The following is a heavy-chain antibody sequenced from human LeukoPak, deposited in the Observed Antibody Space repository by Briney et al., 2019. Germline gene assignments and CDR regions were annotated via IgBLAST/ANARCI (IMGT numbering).Heavy chain of an antibody. V-gene: IGHV3-23*01. Sequence: PGGSLRLSCVVSGFIFSTYAMTWVRQAPGKGLEWVSTISGNGDSTSYAHSVKGRFTISRDNSKNTLYLQMNSLRAEDTAVYYCAKSKDNPLYYFDNWGQGTLVTVSS. J-gene: IGHJ4*02. CDR1: GFIFSTYA. CDR2: ISGNGDST. CDR3: AKSKDNPLYYFDN.